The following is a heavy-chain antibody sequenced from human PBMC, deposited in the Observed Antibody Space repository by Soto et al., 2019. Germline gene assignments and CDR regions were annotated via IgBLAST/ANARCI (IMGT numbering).Heavy chain of an antibody. CDR2: INHSGST. Sequence: SETLSLTCAVYGGSFSGYYWSWIRQPPGKGLEWIGEINHSGSTNYNPSLKSRVTISVDTSKNQFSLKLSSVIAADTAVYYCARHWAARSPYYYYGMDVWGQGTTVTVSS. V-gene: IGHV4-34*01. CDR1: GGSFSGYY. CDR3: ARHWAARSPYYYYGMDV. D-gene: IGHD6-6*01. J-gene: IGHJ6*02.